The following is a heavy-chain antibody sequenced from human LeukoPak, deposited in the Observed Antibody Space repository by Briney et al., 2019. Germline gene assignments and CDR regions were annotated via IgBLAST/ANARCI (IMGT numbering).Heavy chain of an antibody. CDR1: GGSISSYY. CDR3: ARHAVTGGYYYYYYMDV. V-gene: IGHV4-4*09. J-gene: IGHJ6*03. D-gene: IGHD7-27*01. Sequence: RSATLSLTCTVSGGSISSYYWSGIRPPPGKGLEGIGYIYTSGSTNYNPSLKSRVTISVDTSKNQFSLKLGSVTAADTAVYYCARHAVTGGYYYYYYMDVWGKGTTVTVSS. CDR2: IYTSGST.